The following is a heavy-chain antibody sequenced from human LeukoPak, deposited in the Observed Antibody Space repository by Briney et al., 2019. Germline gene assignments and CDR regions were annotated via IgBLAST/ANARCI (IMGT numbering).Heavy chain of an antibody. D-gene: IGHD1-26*01. CDR1: GFTFSDYY. V-gene: IGHV3-11*01. CDR2: ISSSGSTI. CDR3: ARARIVGATYVYYFDY. J-gene: IGHJ4*02. Sequence: GGSLRLSCAASGFTFSDYYMSWIRQAPGKGLEWVSYISSSGSTIYYADSVKGRFTISRDNAKNSLYLQMNSLRAEDTAVYYCARARIVGATYVYYFDYWGQGTLVTVSS.